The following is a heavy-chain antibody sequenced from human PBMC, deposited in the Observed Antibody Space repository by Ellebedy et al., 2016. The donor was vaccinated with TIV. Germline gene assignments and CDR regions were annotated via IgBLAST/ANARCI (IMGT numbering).Heavy chain of an antibody. CDR2: INSDGSST. J-gene: IGHJ5*02. D-gene: IGHD2-15*01. V-gene: IGHV3-74*01. CDR1: GFTFSSYW. CDR3: ARVNVVDRRGSYNWFDP. Sequence: GESLKISCAASGFTFSSYWMSWVRQAPGKGLVWVSRINSDGSSTSYADSVKGRFTISRDNAKNTLYLQMNSLRAEDTAVYYCARVNVVDRRGSYNWFDPWGQGTLVTVSS.